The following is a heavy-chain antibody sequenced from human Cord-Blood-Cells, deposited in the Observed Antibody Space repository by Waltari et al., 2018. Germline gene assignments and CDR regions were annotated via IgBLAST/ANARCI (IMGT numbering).Heavy chain of an antibody. J-gene: IGHJ4*02. V-gene: IGHV4-39*07. CDR1: GGSISSSSYY. CDR3: ASYDSSGLYFDY. CDR2: IYYSGST. Sequence: QLQLQESGPGLVKPSETLSLTCTVSGGSISSSSYYWGWIRQPPGKGLEWIGSIYYSGSTYHNPSLKSGVTISVDTSKNQFSLKLSSVTTADTAVYYCASYDSSGLYFDYWGQGTLVTVSS. D-gene: IGHD3-22*01.